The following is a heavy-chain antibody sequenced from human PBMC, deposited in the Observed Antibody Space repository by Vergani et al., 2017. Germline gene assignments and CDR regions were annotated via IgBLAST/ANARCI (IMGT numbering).Heavy chain of an antibody. CDR1: GGSISSYY. D-gene: IGHD3-22*01. CDR3: ARQYYYDSSEFDY. CDR2: IYYSGST. Sequence: QVQLQESGPGLVKPSETLSLTCTVSGGSISSYYWSWIRQPPGKGLEWIGYIYYSGSTNYNPSIKSRVTISVDTSKNQFSRKISSVTAADTAVYYCARQYYYDSSEFDYWGQGTLVTVSS. V-gene: IGHV4-59*01. J-gene: IGHJ4*02.